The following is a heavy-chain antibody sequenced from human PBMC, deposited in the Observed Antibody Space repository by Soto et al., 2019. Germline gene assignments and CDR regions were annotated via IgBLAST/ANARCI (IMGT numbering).Heavy chain of an antibody. CDR1: GGSLSGNY. CDR3: ARTTAAIHLNY. V-gene: IGHV4-34*01. J-gene: IGHJ4*02. CDR2: THHSGST. D-gene: IGHD2-21*02. Sequence: QAQLQQCGTGLLKPSETLSLTCAVYGGSLSGNYWGWIRQPPGKGLEWIGETHHSGSTAYKPSLKDPLHLSIGPSRNQFSLKLNSVTAADTAVYYCARTTAAIHLNYWSQGTLVTVSS.